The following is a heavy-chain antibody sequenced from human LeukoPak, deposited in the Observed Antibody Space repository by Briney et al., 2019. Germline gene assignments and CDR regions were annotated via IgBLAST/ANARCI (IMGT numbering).Heavy chain of an antibody. D-gene: IGHD3-10*01. CDR3: AKDPYPYYGSGSYYGY. Sequence: HPGGSLRLSCAASGFTFSSYAMSWVRQAPGKGLEWVSAISGSGGSTYYADSVKGRFTISRDNSKNTLYLQMNSLRAEDTAVYYCAKDPYPYYGSGSYYGYWGQGTLVTVSS. CDR1: GFTFSSYA. CDR2: ISGSGGST. J-gene: IGHJ4*02. V-gene: IGHV3-23*01.